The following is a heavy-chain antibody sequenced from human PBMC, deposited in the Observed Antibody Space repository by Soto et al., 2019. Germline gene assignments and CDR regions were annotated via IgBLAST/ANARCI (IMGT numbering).Heavy chain of an antibody. CDR2: INPNSGGT. J-gene: IGHJ5*02. Sequence: ASVKVSCKASGYTFTGYYMHWVRQAPEQGLEWMGWINPNSGGTNYAQKFQGWVTMTRDTSISTAYMELSRLRSDDTAVYYCARGIGERYSSGWRLVGNWFDPWGQGTLVTVSS. D-gene: IGHD6-19*01. CDR3: ARGIGERYSSGWRLVGNWFDP. V-gene: IGHV1-2*04. CDR1: GYTFTGYY.